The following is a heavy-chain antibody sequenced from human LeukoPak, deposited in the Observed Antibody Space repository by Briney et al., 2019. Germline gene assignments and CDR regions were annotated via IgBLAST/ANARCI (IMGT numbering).Heavy chain of an antibody. CDR2: IYYSGST. J-gene: IGHJ4*02. D-gene: IGHD3-10*01. V-gene: IGHV4-31*03. Sequence: TSQTLSLTCTVSGGSISSGGYYWSWIRQHPGKGLEWIGYIYYSGSTYYNPSLKSRVTISVDTSKNQFSLKLSSVTAADTAVYYCARAEWLGKKYYFDYWGQGTLVTVSS. CDR1: GGSISSGGYY. CDR3: ARAEWLGKKYYFDY.